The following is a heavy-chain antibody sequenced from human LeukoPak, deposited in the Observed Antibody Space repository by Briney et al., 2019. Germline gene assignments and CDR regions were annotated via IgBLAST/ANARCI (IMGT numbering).Heavy chain of an antibody. Sequence: PGGSLRLSCAASVFTLDDYTMQWVRQARGKGQEWVSLISWDAGSTYYEDSVKGRFTISRDNSKNSLDLQMNSLRTEDTALYYCAKDNRRTTYCGGDCFFDYWGQGTLVTVSS. V-gene: IGHV3-43*01. CDR2: ISWDAGST. CDR3: AKDNRRTTYCGGDCFFDY. D-gene: IGHD2-21*02. J-gene: IGHJ4*02. CDR1: VFTLDDYT.